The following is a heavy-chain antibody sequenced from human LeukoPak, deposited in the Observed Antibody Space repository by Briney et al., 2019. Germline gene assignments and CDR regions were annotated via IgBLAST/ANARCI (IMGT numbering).Heavy chain of an antibody. CDR2: ISYDGSNK. CDR3: AREGSYDILTDAFDI. J-gene: IGHJ3*02. V-gene: IGHV3-30-3*01. D-gene: IGHD3-9*01. CDR1: GFTFSSYA. Sequence: PGGSLRLSCAASGFTFSSYAMHWVRQAPGKGLEWVAVISYDGSNKYYADSVKGRFTISRDNSKNTLYLQMNSLRAEDTAVYYCAREGSYDILTDAFDIWGQGTMVTVSS.